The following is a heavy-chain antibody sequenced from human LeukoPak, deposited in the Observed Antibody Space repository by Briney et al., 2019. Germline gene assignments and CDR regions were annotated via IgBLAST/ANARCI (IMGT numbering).Heavy chain of an antibody. D-gene: IGHD1-26*01. CDR3: AREARVGGALQY. Sequence: GGSLRLSCAASGFTFSNYGMHWVRQAPGKGLEWVTFIRYDGSNKYYADYIKGRFTISRDNSKNTLYLQMNSLRAEDTAVYYCAREARVGGALQYWGQGVLVTVSA. J-gene: IGHJ4*02. CDR1: GFTFSNYG. V-gene: IGHV3-30*02. CDR2: IRYDGSNK.